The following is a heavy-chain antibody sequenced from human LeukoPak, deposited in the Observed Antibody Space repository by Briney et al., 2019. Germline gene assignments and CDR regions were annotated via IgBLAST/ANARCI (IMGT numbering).Heavy chain of an antibody. CDR1: GFTFSSYN. Sequence: GGSLRLSCAASGFTFSSYNMNWVRQAPGKGLEWVSYISASSSTIYYADSVKGRFTISRDNAKNSLYLQMNSLRAEDTAVYYCAELGITMIGGVWGKGTTVTISS. V-gene: IGHV3-48*01. CDR2: ISASSSTI. CDR3: AELGITMIGGV. D-gene: IGHD3-10*02. J-gene: IGHJ6*04.